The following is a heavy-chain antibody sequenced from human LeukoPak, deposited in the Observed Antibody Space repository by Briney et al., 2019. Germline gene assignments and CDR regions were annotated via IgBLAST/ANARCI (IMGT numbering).Heavy chain of an antibody. CDR1: GFTFTSYY. V-gene: IGHV1-46*01. CDR3: ANTGDTAMAYYFDY. D-gene: IGHD5-18*01. J-gene: IGHJ4*02. Sequence: ASVKVSCKASGFTFTSYYMHWVRQAPGQGLEWMGIINLSGGSTSYAQKFQGRVTLTRDTSTSTAYMELSSLRSEDTAVYYCANTGDTAMAYYFDYWGQGTLVTVSS. CDR2: INLSGGST.